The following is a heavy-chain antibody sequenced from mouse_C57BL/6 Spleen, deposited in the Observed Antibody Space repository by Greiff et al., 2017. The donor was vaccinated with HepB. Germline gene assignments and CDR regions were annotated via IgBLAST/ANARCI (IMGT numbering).Heavy chain of an antibody. CDR1: GYSITSGYY. Sequence: EVQLQESGPGLVKPSQSLSLTCSVTGYSITSGYYWNWIRQFPGNKLEWMGYISYDGSNNYNPSLKNRISITRDTYKNQFFLKLNSVTTEDTATYYCARYGGYFDYWGQGTTLTVSS. J-gene: IGHJ2*01. D-gene: IGHD1-1*02. CDR3: ARYGGYFDY. V-gene: IGHV3-6*01. CDR2: ISYDGSN.